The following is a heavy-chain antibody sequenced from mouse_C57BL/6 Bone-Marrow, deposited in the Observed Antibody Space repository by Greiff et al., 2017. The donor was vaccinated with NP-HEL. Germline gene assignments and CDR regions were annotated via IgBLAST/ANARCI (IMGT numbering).Heavy chain of an antibody. CDR1: GYTFTSYG. D-gene: IGHD2-4*01. V-gene: IGHV1-81*01. CDR3: ATRSLYDYHWYFDV. J-gene: IGHJ1*03. CDR2: IYPRSGNT. Sequence: QVQLQQSGAELARPGASVTLSCKASGYTFTSYGISWVKQRTGQGLEWIGEIYPRSGNTYYNEKFKGKATLTADKSSSTAYMELRSLTSEDSAVYFCATRSLYDYHWYFDVWGTGTTVTVAS.